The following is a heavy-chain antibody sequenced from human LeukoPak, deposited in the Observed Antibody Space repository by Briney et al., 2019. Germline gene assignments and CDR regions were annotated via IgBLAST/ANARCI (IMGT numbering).Heavy chain of an antibody. J-gene: IGHJ6*04. D-gene: IGHD1-20*01. Sequence: SETLSLTCAVYGGSFSGYYWSWIRQPPGKGLEWIGEINHSGSTNYNPSLKSRVTISVDTSKNQFSLKLSSVTAADTAVYYCACRPGITGTTDLDVWGKGTTVTVSS. CDR2: INHSGST. V-gene: IGHV4-34*01. CDR1: GGSFSGYY. CDR3: ACRPGITGTTDLDV.